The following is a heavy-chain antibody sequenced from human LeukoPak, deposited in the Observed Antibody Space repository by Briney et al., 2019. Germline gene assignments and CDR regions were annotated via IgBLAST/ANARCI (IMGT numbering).Heavy chain of an antibody. J-gene: IGHJ4*02. V-gene: IGHV4-59*01. CDR3: AREMGGSPYFDY. CDR1: GGSFSSYY. Sequence: PSETLSLTCAVYGGSFSSYYWSWIRQPPGKGLEWIGYIYYSGSTNYNPSLKSRVTISVDTSKNQFSLKLSSVTAADTAVYYCAREMGGSPYFDYWGQGTLVTVSS. CDR2: IYYSGST. D-gene: IGHD1-26*01.